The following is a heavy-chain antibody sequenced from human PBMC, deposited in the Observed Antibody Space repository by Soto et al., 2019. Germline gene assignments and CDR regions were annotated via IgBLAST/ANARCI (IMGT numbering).Heavy chain of an antibody. CDR1: GGSINSYY. D-gene: IGHD1-26*01. V-gene: IGHV4-4*07. CDR3: ERGIYSKVGATIWFDP. Sequence: SETLSLTCTVSGGSINSYYWSWIRQPAGKGLEWIGRIYTSGSTNYNPSLKSRVTMSVDTSKNRFSLRLSSVTAADTAVYYCERGIYSKVGATIWFDPWGEGTLVTVSS. J-gene: IGHJ5*02. CDR2: IYTSGST.